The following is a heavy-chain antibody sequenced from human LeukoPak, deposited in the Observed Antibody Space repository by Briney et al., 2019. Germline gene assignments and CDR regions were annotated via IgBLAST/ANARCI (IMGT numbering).Heavy chain of an antibody. Sequence: SETLSLTCTVSGGSISSYYWSWIRQPAGKGLEWIGRIYTSGSTNYNPSLKSRVTISVDTSKNQFSLKLSSVTAADTAVYYCARIGVDVVVPAARGVLGRYFDYWGQGTLVTVSS. CDR1: GGSISSYY. V-gene: IGHV4-4*07. CDR3: ARIGVDVVVPAARGVLGRYFDY. D-gene: IGHD2-2*01. CDR2: IYTSGST. J-gene: IGHJ4*02.